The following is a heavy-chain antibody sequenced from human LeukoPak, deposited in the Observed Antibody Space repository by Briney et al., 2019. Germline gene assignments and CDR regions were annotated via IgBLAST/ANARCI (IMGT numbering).Heavy chain of an antibody. V-gene: IGHV3-30*04. CDR1: GFSFSTSG. CDR2: ISKDGRKN. J-gene: IGHJ4*02. D-gene: IGHD3-10*01. Sequence: GGSLRLSCEASGFSFSTSGVHCVRQAPGKGLEWMAVISKDGRKNHYADSVKGRFTISRDNSKSTLFLQMNSLRPEETAIYYCARDLLNYGSAYYDVGIFDSWGQGTLVTVSS. CDR3: ARDLLNYGSAYYDVGIFDS.